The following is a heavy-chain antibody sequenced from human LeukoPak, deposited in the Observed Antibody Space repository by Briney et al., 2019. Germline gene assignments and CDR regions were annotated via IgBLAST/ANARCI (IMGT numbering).Heavy chain of an antibody. Sequence: GGSLRLSCSASGFTFSTYSMNWVRQAPGKGLEWVSSISSSSRYIYYADSVKGRFTISRDNAKNSLYLQMNSLRAEDTAVYYCAELGITMIGGVWGKGTTVTISS. CDR3: AELGITMIGGV. D-gene: IGHD3-10*02. CDR2: ISSSSRYI. J-gene: IGHJ6*04. V-gene: IGHV3-21*01. CDR1: GFTFSTYS.